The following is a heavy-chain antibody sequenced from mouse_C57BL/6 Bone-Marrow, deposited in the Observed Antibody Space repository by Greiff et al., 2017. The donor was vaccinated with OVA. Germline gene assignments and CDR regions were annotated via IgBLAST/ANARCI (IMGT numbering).Heavy chain of an antibody. D-gene: IGHD3-2*02. CDR2: INPNNGGT. V-gene: IGHV1-18*01. CDR1: GYTFTDYN. Sequence: VQLQQSGPELVKPGASVKIPCKASGYTFTDYNMDWVKQSHGKSLEWIGDINPNNGGTIYNQKFKGKATLTVDKSSSTAYMELRSLTSEDTAVYYCARGGTDSSGYRGFAYWGQGTLVTVSA. CDR3: ARGGTDSSGYRGFAY. J-gene: IGHJ3*01.